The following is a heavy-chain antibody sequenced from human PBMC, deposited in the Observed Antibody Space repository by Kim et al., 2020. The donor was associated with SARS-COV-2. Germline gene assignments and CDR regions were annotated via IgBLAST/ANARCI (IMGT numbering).Heavy chain of an antibody. Sequence: GRFTISRDNSKNTLYLTMNSLRAEDAAVYYCAKGSPFWDSSTADRLYGMDVWGQGTTVTVSS. CDR3: AKGSPFWDSSTADRLYGMDV. V-gene: IGHV3-23*01. J-gene: IGHJ6*02. D-gene: IGHD6-13*01.